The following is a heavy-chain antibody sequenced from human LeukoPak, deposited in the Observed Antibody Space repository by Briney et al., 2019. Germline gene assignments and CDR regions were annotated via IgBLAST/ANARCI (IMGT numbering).Heavy chain of an antibody. Sequence: SQTLSLTCTVSGGSISSGSYYWCWIRQPPGKGLEWIGYIYHSGSTYYNPSLKSRVTISVDRSKNQFSLKLSSVTAADTAVYYCARDTPGRGSDYWGQGTLVTVSS. V-gene: IGHV4-30-2*01. J-gene: IGHJ4*02. CDR3: ARDTPGRGSDY. CDR2: IYHSGST. CDR1: GGSISSGSYY. D-gene: IGHD1-26*01.